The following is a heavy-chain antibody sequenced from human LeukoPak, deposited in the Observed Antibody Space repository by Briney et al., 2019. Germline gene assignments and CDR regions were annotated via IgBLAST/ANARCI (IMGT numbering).Heavy chain of an antibody. CDR3: ARGVDWLYYVDV. J-gene: IGHJ6*03. CDR2: INSDGSST. CDR1: GFTFSSYW. V-gene: IGHV3-74*01. D-gene: IGHD3-9*01. Sequence: GGSLRLSCAASGFTFSSYWMHWVRQAPGKGLVWVSRINSDGSSTSYADSVKGRFTISRDNAKNTLYLQMNSLRAEDTAVYYCARGVDWLYYVDVWGKGTTVTVSS.